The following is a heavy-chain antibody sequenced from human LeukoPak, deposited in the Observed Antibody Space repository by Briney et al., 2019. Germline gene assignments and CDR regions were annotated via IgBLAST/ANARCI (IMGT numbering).Heavy chain of an antibody. V-gene: IGHV1-18*04. CDR3: ARERESSSWPSYYYYYRMDV. CDR2: ISAYNGNT. J-gene: IGHJ6*04. D-gene: IGHD6-13*01. CDR1: GDTFTSYG. Sequence: EASVKVSCKASGDTFTSYGISWVRQAPGQGLEWMGWISAYNGNTNYAQKLQGRVTVTTDTSTSTAYMELRSLRSDDTAVYYCARERESSSWPSYYYYYRMDVWGKGTTVTVSS.